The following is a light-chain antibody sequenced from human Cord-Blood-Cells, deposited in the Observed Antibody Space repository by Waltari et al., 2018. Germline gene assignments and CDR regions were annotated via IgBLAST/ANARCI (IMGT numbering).Light chain of an antibody. CDR3: SSYTSSSTYV. Sequence: SALTQPASVSGSPGQSITSSCTGTSMDVGGCNYVSWYQQHPGKAPKLWIYDVSNRPSGVSNRFSGSKSGNTASLTISGLQAEDEADYYCSSYTSSSTYVFGTGTKVTVL. CDR1: SMDVGGCNY. CDR2: DVS. J-gene: IGLJ1*01. V-gene: IGLV2-14*01.